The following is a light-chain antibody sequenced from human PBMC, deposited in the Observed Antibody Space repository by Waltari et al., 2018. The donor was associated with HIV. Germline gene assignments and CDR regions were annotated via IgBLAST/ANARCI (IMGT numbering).Light chain of an antibody. Sequence: QSVLTQPPSASGTPGQRFTISCSGSSSNIGSNTVNWYQLLPGTAPKLLIYSNNQRPSGVPDRFSGSESGPSASLAISGLQSEDEDDDYCATWDDSLNAWVFGGGTKLTVL. CDR3: ATWDDSLNAWV. V-gene: IGLV1-44*01. J-gene: IGLJ3*02. CDR1: SSNIGSNT. CDR2: SNN.